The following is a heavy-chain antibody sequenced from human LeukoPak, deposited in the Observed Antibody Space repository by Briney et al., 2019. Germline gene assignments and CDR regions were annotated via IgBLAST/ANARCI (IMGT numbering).Heavy chain of an antibody. Sequence: ASVKVSCKASGYTFTGYYMHWVRQAPGQGLEWMGWINPNSGGTNYAQKFQGRVTMTRDTSISTAYMELSRLRSDGTAVYYCARARYSSGWYNYWGQGTLVTVSS. CDR1: GYTFTGYY. J-gene: IGHJ4*02. D-gene: IGHD6-19*01. CDR2: INPNSGGT. V-gene: IGHV1-2*02. CDR3: ARARYSSGWYNY.